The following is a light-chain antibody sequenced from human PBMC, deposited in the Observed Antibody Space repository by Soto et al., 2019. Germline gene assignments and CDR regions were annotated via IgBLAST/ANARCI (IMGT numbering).Light chain of an antibody. J-gene: IGKJ4*01. CDR1: QSVLYSSNNKNY. CDR3: QQYYSVPLT. CDR2: WAS. Sequence: DIVMTQSPDSLAVSLGERATINCRSSQSVLYSSNNKNYLAWYQQKPGQPPKLLLYWASTRESGVPDRFSGSGSETGFTLTISSLQAEDVAVYYCQQYYSVPLTFGGGTKVAIK. V-gene: IGKV4-1*01.